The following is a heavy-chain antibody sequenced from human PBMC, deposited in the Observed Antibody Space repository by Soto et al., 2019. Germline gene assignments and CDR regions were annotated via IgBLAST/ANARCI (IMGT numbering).Heavy chain of an antibody. CDR2: INHSGSA. CDR1: GGSFSDYI. J-gene: IGHJ4*02. D-gene: IGHD1-26*01. CDR3: ARGLIRGSHYSGGWYYFDS. Sequence: QVQLQQSGAGLLKPSETLSLTCDVYGGSFSDYIWTWIRQTPGKGLQWIGQINHSGSANYNPSLKRRATFSVHPSSSQFSLVRSSLTAADTAVYYCARGLIRGSHYSGGWYYFDSWGQGTQVTVSS. V-gene: IGHV4-34*01.